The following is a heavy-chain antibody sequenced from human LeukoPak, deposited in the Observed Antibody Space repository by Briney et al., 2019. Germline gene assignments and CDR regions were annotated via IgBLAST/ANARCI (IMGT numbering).Heavy chain of an antibody. CDR1: GFTFSSYA. CDR2: ISYDGSNK. CDR3: ARGKTKYGDRDAFDI. D-gene: IGHD4-17*01. J-gene: IGHJ3*02. Sequence: GGSLRLSCAASGFTFSSYAMHWVRQAPGKGLEWVAVISYDGSNKYYADSVKGRFTISRDNSKNTLYLQMNSLRAEDTAVYYCARGKTKYGDRDAFDIWGQGTMATVSS. V-gene: IGHV3-30-3*01.